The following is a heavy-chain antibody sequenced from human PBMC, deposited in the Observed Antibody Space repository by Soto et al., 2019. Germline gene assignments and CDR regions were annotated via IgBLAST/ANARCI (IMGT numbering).Heavy chain of an antibody. CDR2: IFWDDDK. Sequence: QITLKESGPTLVKPTQTLTLTCTFSGFSLSTSGVGVGWIRQPPGKALEWLALIFWDDDKRYSPSLKSRLTITKDPSKNQLVLTMTNMDPVDAATYYCTHHGYYSYGMDVWGQGTTVTVSS. J-gene: IGHJ6*02. CDR3: THHGYYSYGMDV. V-gene: IGHV2-5*02. CDR1: GFSLSTSGVG.